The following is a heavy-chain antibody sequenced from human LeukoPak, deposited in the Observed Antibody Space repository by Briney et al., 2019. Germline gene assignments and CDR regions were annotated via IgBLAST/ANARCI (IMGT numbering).Heavy chain of an antibody. CDR3: ARHRIAAAGTYFDY. J-gene: IGHJ4*02. CDR2: IKQDGSEK. D-gene: IGHD6-13*01. V-gene: IGHV3-7*01. CDR1: GFTFSSYW. Sequence: PGGSLRLSCAASGFTFSSYWMSWVRQAPGKGLEWVANIKQDGSEKYYVDSVKGRFTISRDNAKNSLYLQMNSLRAEDTAVYYCARHRIAAAGTYFDYWGQGMLVTVSS.